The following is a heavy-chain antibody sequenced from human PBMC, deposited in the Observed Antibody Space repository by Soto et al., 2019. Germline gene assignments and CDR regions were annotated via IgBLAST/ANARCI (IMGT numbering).Heavy chain of an antibody. CDR3: AKSPLAAAEFAY. J-gene: IGHJ4*02. V-gene: IGHV3-30*18. CDR2: ISYDGSNK. Sequence: QVQLVESGGGVVQPGRSLRLSCAASGFTFSSYGMHWVRQAPGKGLEWVAVISYDGSNKYYADSVKGRFTISRDNSNSALYLQMNSLRAEETAVYYCAKSPLAAAEFAYWGQGTLVTVSS. CDR1: GFTFSSYG. D-gene: IGHD6-13*01.